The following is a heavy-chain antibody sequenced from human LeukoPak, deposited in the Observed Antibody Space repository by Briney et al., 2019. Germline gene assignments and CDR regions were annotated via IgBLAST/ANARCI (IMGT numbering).Heavy chain of an antibody. Sequence: SETLSLTCTVSGGSISSGDYYWSWIRQPPGKGREWIGYIYYSGSTYYNPSLKSRVTISVDTSKNQFSLKLSSVTAADTAVYYCATNTAAGNYWYFDLWGRGTLATVSS. CDR2: IYYSGST. CDR3: ATNTAAGNYWYFDL. J-gene: IGHJ2*01. V-gene: IGHV4-30-4*08. CDR1: GGSISSGDYY. D-gene: IGHD6-13*01.